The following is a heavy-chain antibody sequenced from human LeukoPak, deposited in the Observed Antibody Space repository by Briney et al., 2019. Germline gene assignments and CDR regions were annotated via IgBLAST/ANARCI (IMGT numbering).Heavy chain of an antibody. D-gene: IGHD3-22*01. J-gene: IGHJ4*02. CDR3: ARDNAELRITMIVVVIHFDY. CDR2: ISAYNGNT. CDR1: GYTFTSYG. V-gene: IGHV1-18*01. Sequence: ASVKVSCKASGYTFTSYGISWVRQAPGQGLEWMGWISAYNGNTNYAQKLQGRVTMATDTSTSTAYMELRSLRSDDTAVYYCARDNAELRITMIVVVIHFDYWGQGTLVTVSS.